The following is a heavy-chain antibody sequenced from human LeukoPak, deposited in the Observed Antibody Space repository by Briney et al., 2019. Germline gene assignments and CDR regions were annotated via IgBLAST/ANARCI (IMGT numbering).Heavy chain of an antibody. V-gene: IGHV3-9*01. CDR1: GFTFDDYA. D-gene: IGHD1-14*01. J-gene: IGHJ4*02. Sequence: GGSLRLSCAASGFTFDDYAMHWVRQAPGKGLEWVSGISWNSGSIGYADSVKGRFTISRDNAKNSLYLQMNSLRAEDTALYYCANDSEAGFDYWGQGTLVTVSS. CDR2: ISWNSGSI. CDR3: ANDSEAGFDY.